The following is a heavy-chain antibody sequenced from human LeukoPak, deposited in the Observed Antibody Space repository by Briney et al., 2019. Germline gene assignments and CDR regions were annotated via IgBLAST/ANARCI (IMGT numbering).Heavy chain of an antibody. CDR2: ISSSGST. D-gene: IGHD3-10*01. V-gene: IGHV4-61*02. Sequence: SQTLSLTCTVSGDSISSGDYYWSWIRQPAGKGLVWIGRISSSGSTNYNPSLKSRVTMSVDTSKNQFSLKLSSVTAADTAVYYCARGTMVRGVIWGFDYWGQGTLVTVSS. CDR1: GDSISSGDYY. J-gene: IGHJ4*02. CDR3: ARGTMVRGVIWGFDY.